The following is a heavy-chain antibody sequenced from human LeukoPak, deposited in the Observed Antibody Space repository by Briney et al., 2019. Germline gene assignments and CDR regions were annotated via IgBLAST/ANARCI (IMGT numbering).Heavy chain of an antibody. CDR2: IYYSGST. CDR1: GGSISSGGYY. J-gene: IGHJ5*02. D-gene: IGHD3-3*01. V-gene: IGHV4-31*03. Sequence: SETLSLTCTVSGGSISSGGYYWSWIRQHPGKGLEWIGYIYYSGSTYYNPSLKSRVTISVDTSKNQFSLKLSSVTAADTAVYYCARSITIFGVTMFDPWGQGTLVTVSS. CDR3: ARSITIFGVTMFDP.